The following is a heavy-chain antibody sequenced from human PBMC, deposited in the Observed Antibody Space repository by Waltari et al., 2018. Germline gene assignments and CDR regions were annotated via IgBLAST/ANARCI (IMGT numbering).Heavy chain of an antibody. CDR2: INHSGRT. Sequence: QVQLQQWGAGLLKPSATLSLTCAVYGGSFSGYYWSWIRQPPGKGLEWIGEINHSGRTNYNPSLKSRVTISVDTSKNQFSLKLSSVTAADTAVYYCARRLGITIFGVVIIKYNWFDPWGQGTLVTVSS. D-gene: IGHD3-3*01. CDR1: GGSFSGYY. J-gene: IGHJ5*02. CDR3: ARRLGITIFGVVIIKYNWFDP. V-gene: IGHV4-34*01.